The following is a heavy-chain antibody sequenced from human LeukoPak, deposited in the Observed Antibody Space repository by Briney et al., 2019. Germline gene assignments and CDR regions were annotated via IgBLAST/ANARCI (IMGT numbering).Heavy chain of an antibody. CDR1: GFTFSSYA. Sequence: GGSLRLSCSASGFTFSSYAMHWVRQAPGKGLEYVSAISSNGGSTYYADSVKGRFTISRENSKNTLYLQMSSLRAEDTAVYYCVKGMEDYDILTGVLDVWGQGTTVTVSS. V-gene: IGHV3-64D*06. D-gene: IGHD3-9*01. CDR2: ISSNGGST. J-gene: IGHJ6*02. CDR3: VKGMEDYDILTGVLDV.